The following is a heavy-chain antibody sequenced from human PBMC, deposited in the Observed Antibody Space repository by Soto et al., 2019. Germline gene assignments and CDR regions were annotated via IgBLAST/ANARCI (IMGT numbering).Heavy chain of an antibody. J-gene: IGHJ1*01. V-gene: IGHV1-69*01. CDR1: GGTFSSYA. D-gene: IGHD2-21*02. CDR3: ARDGVTPRSWSVTALEYFQH. CDR2: ILPIFGTA. Sequence: QVQLVQSGAEVKKPGSSVKVSCKASGGTFSSYAISWVRQAPGHGLEWMGGILPIFGTANYAQKFQGRVAITADESTSIAYMELSSQSSEDTAVYYCARDGVTPRSWSVTALEYFQHWGQGTLVTVSS.